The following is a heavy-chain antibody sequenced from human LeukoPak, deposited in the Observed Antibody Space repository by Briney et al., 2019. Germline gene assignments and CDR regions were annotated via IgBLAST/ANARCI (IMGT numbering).Heavy chain of an antibody. CDR3: ATSPGIAALFDP. Sequence: PSGTLSLTCAVSGGSISSGGYSWSWSRQPPGKGLEWIGYIYHSGSTYYNPSLKSRVTISVDRSKNQFSLKLSSVTAADTAVYYCATSPGIAALFDPWGQGTLVTVSS. D-gene: IGHD6-13*01. CDR1: GGSISSGGYS. CDR2: IYHSGST. J-gene: IGHJ5*02. V-gene: IGHV4-30-2*01.